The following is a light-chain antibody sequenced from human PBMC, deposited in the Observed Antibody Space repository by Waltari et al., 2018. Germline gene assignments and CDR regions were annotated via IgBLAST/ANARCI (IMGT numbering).Light chain of an antibody. V-gene: IGKV1-13*02. Sequence: IQLTQSPSSLSASVGDRVTITCRASQDISSYLAWYQQKPGKAPDLLIYKASSVQSGVPSRFSGSGSGTDFTLTISSLQPEDFAVYYCQQRNSYPYSFGQGTKVEIK. CDR2: KAS. J-gene: IGKJ2*03. CDR3: QQRNSYPYS. CDR1: QDISSY.